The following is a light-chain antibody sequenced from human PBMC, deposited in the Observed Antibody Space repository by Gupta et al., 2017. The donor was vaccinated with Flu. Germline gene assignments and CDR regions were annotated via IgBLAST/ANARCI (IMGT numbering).Light chain of an antibody. CDR2: EVN. Sequence: QAALTQPAFVSGSPGQSITISCTGTSSDIGAYNHVSAYQQHPGKAPLLMIFEVNKRPTGVASFFSGSKAGNTASLTIWGHQAEEEADYYCASFTTSTTWVFGGGTILTVL. J-gene: IGLJ3*02. V-gene: IGLV2-14*01. CDR3: ASFTTSTTWV. CDR1: SSDIGAYNH.